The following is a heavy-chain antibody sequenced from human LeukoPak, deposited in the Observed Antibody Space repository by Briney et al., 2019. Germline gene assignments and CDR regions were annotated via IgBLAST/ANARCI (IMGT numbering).Heavy chain of an antibody. CDR2: MNPNSGST. V-gene: IGHV1-8*01. CDR1: GYTFTSYD. Sequence: ASVKVSCKASGYTFTSYDINWVRQATGQGLEWMGWMNPNSGSTGYAQKFQGRVTMTRNTSISTAYMELSSLRSEDTAVYYCARGGTMVRGVIIHNYYYYYGMDVWGQGTTVTVSS. CDR3: ARGGTMVRGVIIHNYYYYYGMDV. J-gene: IGHJ6*02. D-gene: IGHD3-10*01.